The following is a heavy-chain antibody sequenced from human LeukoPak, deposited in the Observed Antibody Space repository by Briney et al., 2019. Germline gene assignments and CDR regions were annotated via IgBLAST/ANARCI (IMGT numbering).Heavy chain of an antibody. CDR1: GFTFSSYA. Sequence: GGSLRLSCAASGFTFSSYAMSWVRQAPGKGLEWVSSISGSGAVTYYTDSVKGRFTFSRDNSRNMAYLQMNSLRAENTAVYYCARLKDGAGTGYWGQGTLVTVSS. CDR3: ARLKDGAGTGY. D-gene: IGHD1-7*01. CDR2: ISGSGAVT. J-gene: IGHJ4*02. V-gene: IGHV3-23*01.